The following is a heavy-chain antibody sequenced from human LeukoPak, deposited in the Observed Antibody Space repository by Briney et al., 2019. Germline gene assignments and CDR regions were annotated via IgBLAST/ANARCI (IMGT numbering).Heavy chain of an antibody. Sequence: PSETLSLTCAVYGGSFSGYYWSWIRQPPGKGLEWIGEINHSGSTNYNPSLKSRVTISVDTSKNQFSLKLSSVTAADTAVYYCARVESSSWYFWFDPWGQGTLVTVSS. J-gene: IGHJ5*02. D-gene: IGHD6-13*01. CDR1: GGSFSGYY. CDR2: INHSGST. CDR3: ARVESSSWYFWFDP. V-gene: IGHV4-34*01.